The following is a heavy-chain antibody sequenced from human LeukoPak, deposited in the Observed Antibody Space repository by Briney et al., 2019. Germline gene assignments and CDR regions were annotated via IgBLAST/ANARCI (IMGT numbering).Heavy chain of an antibody. CDR2: ISAYNGNT. CDR3: ARDFPYYDILTGYAYYFDY. CDR1: GYTFTSYG. Sequence: GASVKVSCKASGYTFTSYGISWVRQAPGQGLEWMGWISAYNGNTNYAQKLQGRVTMTTDTSTSTAYMELRSLRSDDTAVYYCARDFPYYDILTGYAYYFDYWGQGTLVTVSS. J-gene: IGHJ4*02. D-gene: IGHD3-9*01. V-gene: IGHV1-18*01.